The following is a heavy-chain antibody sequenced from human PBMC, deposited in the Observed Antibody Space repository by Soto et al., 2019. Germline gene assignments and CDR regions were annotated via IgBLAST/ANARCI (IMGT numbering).Heavy chain of an antibody. V-gene: IGHV1-69*01. CDR2: IIPIFGTA. D-gene: IGHD3-3*01. J-gene: IGHJ4*02. CDR3: AREDAHYDFWSGYYTPFDY. Sequence: QVQLVQSGAEVKKPGSSVKVSCKASGGTFSSYAISWVRQAPGQGLEWMGGIIPIFGTANYAQKFQGRVTITADESTSTAYMELSNLRSEDTAVYYCAREDAHYDFWSGYYTPFDYWGQGTLVTVSS. CDR1: GGTFSSYA.